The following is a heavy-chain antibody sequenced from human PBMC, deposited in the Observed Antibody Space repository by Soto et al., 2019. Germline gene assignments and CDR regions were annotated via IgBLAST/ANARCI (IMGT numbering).Heavy chain of an antibody. CDR3: AITYYYDSSGYPFDP. CDR1: GYTFTGYH. D-gene: IGHD3-22*01. CDR2: INPNSGGT. Sequence: ASVKVSCKASGYTFTGYHMHWVRQAPGQGLEWMGWINPNSGGTNYAQKFQGRVTMTRDTSISTAYMELSRLRSDDTAVYYCAITYYYDSSGYPFDPWGQGTLVTVSS. V-gene: IGHV1-2*02. J-gene: IGHJ5*02.